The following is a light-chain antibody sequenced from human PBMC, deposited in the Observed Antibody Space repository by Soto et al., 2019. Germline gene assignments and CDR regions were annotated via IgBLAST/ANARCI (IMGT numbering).Light chain of an antibody. Sequence: DIQMTQSPSSVSASVGDRVTLTCRASQDISTSLAWYQQKPGKAPKLLIYAASHLQSGVPSRFSGSGSGTEFPLTISCLQPDDFASYYCQQAHTFPRAFGGGTKVEIK. CDR2: AAS. J-gene: IGKJ4*01. V-gene: IGKV1-12*01. CDR1: QDISTS. CDR3: QQAHTFPRA.